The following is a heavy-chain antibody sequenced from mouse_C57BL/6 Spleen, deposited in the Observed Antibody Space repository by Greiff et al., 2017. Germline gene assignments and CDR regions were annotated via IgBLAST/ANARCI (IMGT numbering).Heavy chain of an antibody. CDR1: GYTFTDYY. Sequence: VQLQQSGPELVKPGASVKISCKASGYTFTDYYMTWVKQSPGKSLEWIGTINPNNGGTSYNQKFKGKATLTVDKASSTAYMELRSLTSEDSAVYYCARGYYGSSFPIDYWGQGTTLTVSS. CDR2: INPNNGGT. D-gene: IGHD1-1*01. CDR3: ARGYYGSSFPIDY. V-gene: IGHV1-26*01. J-gene: IGHJ2*01.